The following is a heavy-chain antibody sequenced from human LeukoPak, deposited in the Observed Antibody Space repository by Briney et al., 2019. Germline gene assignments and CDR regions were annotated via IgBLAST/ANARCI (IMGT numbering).Heavy chain of an antibody. CDR1: GYTFTSYG. Sequence: GASVKVSCKASGYTFTSYGISWVRQAPGQGLEWMGWISAYNGNTNYAQKFQGRATMTRDTSTSTVYMELSSLRSEDTAVYYCARDLGSYYGSGSQGPFDYWGQGTLVTVSS. V-gene: IGHV1-18*01. CDR2: ISAYNGNT. D-gene: IGHD3-10*01. CDR3: ARDLGSYYGSGSQGPFDY. J-gene: IGHJ4*02.